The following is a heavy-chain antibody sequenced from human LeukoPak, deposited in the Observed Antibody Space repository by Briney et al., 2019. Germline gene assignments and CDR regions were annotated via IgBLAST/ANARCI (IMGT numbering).Heavy chain of an antibody. D-gene: IGHD6-13*01. Sequence: GGSLRLSCAASGFTVSSNYMSWVRQAPGKGLEWVPLLYSGGSTYYADSVKGRFTISRDNSKNTLYLQMNSLRAEDTAVYYCARGPTYSSSWYVSWFDPWGQGTLVTVSS. CDR2: LYSGGST. J-gene: IGHJ5*02. V-gene: IGHV3-53*01. CDR3: ARGPTYSSSWYVSWFDP. CDR1: GFTVSSNY.